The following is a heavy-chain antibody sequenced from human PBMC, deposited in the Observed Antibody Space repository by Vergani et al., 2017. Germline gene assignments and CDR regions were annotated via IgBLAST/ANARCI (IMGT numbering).Heavy chain of an antibody. V-gene: IGHV3-64*01. CDR3: RTGGNQFDDRDY. J-gene: IGHJ4*02. Sequence: EVQLVESGGGLVQPGGSLRLSCEVSGVTFSVQAMHWVRQTPGKRLEYVSTITGDGYNTFYANSVKGRFSVSRDNSKNTLYLHMGSLRREDTAVYYCRTGGNQFDDRDYWGQGTLVTVSS. CDR1: GVTFSVQA. D-gene: IGHD4-23*01. CDR2: ITGDGYNT.